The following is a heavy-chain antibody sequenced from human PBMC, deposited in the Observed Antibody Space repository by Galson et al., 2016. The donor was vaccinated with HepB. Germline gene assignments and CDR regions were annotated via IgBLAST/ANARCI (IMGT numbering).Heavy chain of an antibody. J-gene: IGHJ4*02. CDR2: ISGSGGST. D-gene: IGHD3-10*01. Sequence: SLRLSCAASGFTFRSYAMTWVRQAPGKGLEWVSTISGSGGSTYHADSVKGRFTISRDNSKNTVYLQMNSLRAEDTAVYYRAKFASGTYYLDSFDYWGQGTLVTVSS. CDR1: GFTFRSYA. CDR3: AKFASGTYYLDSFDY. V-gene: IGHV3-23*01.